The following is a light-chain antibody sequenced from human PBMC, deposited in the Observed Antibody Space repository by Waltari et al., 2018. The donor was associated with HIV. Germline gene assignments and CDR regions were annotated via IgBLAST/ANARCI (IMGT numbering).Light chain of an antibody. CDR3: SSSAGGDTLV. V-gene: IGLV2-8*01. Sequence: QSALTQPPSASGFPGHSVTISCTRTSRHVCSSNSVPWYQQYPGKAPKLLIYEITKRPSGVPDRFSGSKSGNTASLTVSGLQAEDEADYYCSSSAGGDTLVFGGGTKLTVL. J-gene: IGLJ3*02. CDR2: EIT. CDR1: SRHVCSSNS.